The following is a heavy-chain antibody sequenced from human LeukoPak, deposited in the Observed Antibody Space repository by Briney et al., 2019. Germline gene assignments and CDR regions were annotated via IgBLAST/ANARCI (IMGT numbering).Heavy chain of an antibody. J-gene: IGHJ6*02. Sequence: GRSLRLSCAASGFTFNSYGMHWVRQAPGKGLEWVAVISYDGSNKYYADTVKGRFTISRDNSKNTLYLQMNSLRAEDTAVYYCASRLGYYDSSGYYYVPYYYYGMDVWGQGTTVTVSS. CDR2: ISYDGSNK. CDR3: ASRLGYYDSSGYYYVPYYYYGMDV. CDR1: GFTFNSYG. D-gene: IGHD3-22*01. V-gene: IGHV3-30*03.